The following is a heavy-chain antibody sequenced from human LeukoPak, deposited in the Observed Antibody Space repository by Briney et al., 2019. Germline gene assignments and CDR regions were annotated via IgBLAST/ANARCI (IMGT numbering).Heavy chain of an antibody. CDR1: GGSISSYY. D-gene: IGHD2-15*01. CDR3: AREWVAANRDNWFDP. Sequence: SETLSLTCTVSGGSISSYYWSWIRQPPGKGLEWIGYIYYSGSTNYNPSLKSRVTISVDTSKNQFSLELSSVTAADTAVYYCAREWVAANRDNWFDPWGQGTLVTVSS. V-gene: IGHV4-59*01. J-gene: IGHJ5*02. CDR2: IYYSGST.